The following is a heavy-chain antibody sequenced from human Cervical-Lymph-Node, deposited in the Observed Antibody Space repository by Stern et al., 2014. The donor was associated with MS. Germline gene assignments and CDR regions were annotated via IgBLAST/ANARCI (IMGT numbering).Heavy chain of an antibody. Sequence: QVQLVESGGGVVQPGRSLRLSCAASGFIFSSYAMHWVRQAPGKGLDWVAFLSNEGSKQFYADSVEGRFTISRDNSNNTLYLQMNILRPEDTAVYYCARDTCRGGGCYFRYWGQGILITVSS. CDR2: LSNEGSKQ. CDR3: ARDTCRGGGCYFRY. V-gene: IGHV3-30-3*01. J-gene: IGHJ4*02. CDR1: GFIFSSYA. D-gene: IGHD2-15*01.